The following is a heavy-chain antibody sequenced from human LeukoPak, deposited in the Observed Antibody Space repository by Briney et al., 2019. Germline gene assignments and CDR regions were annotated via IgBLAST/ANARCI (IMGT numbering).Heavy chain of an antibody. J-gene: IGHJ3*02. D-gene: IGHD2-21*02. CDR1: GGSINNYY. CDR3: ARTDDAFHI. V-gene: IGHV4-59*01. CDR2: IFYSGST. Sequence: SETLSLTCSVSGGSINNYYWSWIRQPPGKGLEWIGHIFYSGSTNYNPSLKSRVTISLVMFKNQISLKLSSVTTADTAMYYCARTDDAFHIWGHGTTVTVSS.